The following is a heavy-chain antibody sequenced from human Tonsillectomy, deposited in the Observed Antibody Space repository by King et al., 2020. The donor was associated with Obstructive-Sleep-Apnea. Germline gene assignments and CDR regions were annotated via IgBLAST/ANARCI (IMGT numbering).Heavy chain of an antibody. CDR2: IYYSGRA. CDR1: GVSVCS. Sequence: QLQLQESGPGLVKPSDTLSLTCTVSGVSVCSWGWIRQPPGKGLEWIGTIYYSGRAYYNPSLESRVNMSLDTSKKQFSLKLISVTAADTAVYYCAREGAPGTNCFDPWGQGTLVTVSS. V-gene: IGHV4-39*07. CDR3: AREGAPGTNCFDP. D-gene: IGHD1-26*01. J-gene: IGHJ5*02.